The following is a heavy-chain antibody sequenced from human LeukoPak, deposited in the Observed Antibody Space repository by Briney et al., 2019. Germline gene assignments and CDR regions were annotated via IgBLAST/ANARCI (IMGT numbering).Heavy chain of an antibody. Sequence: GRSLRLSCAASGFTFDDYAMHWVRQAPGKGLERVSGISWNRGSIGYADSVKGRFTISRDNAKNSLYLQMNSLRAEDTALYYCAKGPDGSGYYTGLDYWGQGTLVTVSS. CDR1: GFTFDDYA. CDR2: ISWNRGSI. V-gene: IGHV3-9*01. CDR3: AKGPDGSGYYTGLDY. D-gene: IGHD3-22*01. J-gene: IGHJ4*02.